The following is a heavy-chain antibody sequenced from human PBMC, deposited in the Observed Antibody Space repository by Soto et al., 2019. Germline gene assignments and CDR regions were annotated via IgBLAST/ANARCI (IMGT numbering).Heavy chain of an antibody. J-gene: IGHJ1*01. CDR1: GFTFSSYA. Sequence: EVQLLESGGGLVQPGGSLRLSCAASGFTFSSYAMSWVRQAPGKGLEWVSAISGSGGSTYYADSVKGRFTISRDNSKNTLYLQMNSLRAEDTAVYYCAKDHPSSRWYQDEYFQHWGQGTLVTVSS. CDR3: AKDHPSSRWYQDEYFQH. D-gene: IGHD6-19*01. CDR2: ISGSGGST. V-gene: IGHV3-23*01.